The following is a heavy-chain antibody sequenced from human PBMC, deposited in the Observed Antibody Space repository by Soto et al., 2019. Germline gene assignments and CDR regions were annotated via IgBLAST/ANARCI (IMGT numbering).Heavy chain of an antibody. Sequence: QVQLVQSGAEVKKPGSSVKVSCKAAGGTFSSYTISWVRQAPGQGLEWMGRIIPILGIANYAQKFQGRVTITADKSTSTAYMELSSLRSEDTAVYYCARVAGDNWTYDNWFDHWGQGTLVTVSS. V-gene: IGHV1-69*02. CDR3: ARVAGDNWTYDNWFDH. J-gene: IGHJ5*02. D-gene: IGHD1-7*01. CDR2: IIPILGIA. CDR1: GGTFSSYT.